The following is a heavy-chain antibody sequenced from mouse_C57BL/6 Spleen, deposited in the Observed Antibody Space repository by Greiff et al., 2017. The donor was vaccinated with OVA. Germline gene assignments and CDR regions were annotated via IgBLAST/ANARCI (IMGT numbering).Heavy chain of an antibody. D-gene: IGHD1-2*01. CDR1: GYAFSSSW. V-gene: IGHV1-82*01. CDR3: ARDITTDIFYYYAMDY. CDR2: IYPGDGDT. Sequence: VKLVESGPELVKPGASVKISCKASGYAFSSSWMNWVKQRPGKGLEWIGRIYPGDGDTNYNGKFKGKATLTADKSSSTAYMQLSSLTSEDSAVYFCARDITTDIFYYYAMDYWGQGTSVTVSS. J-gene: IGHJ4*01.